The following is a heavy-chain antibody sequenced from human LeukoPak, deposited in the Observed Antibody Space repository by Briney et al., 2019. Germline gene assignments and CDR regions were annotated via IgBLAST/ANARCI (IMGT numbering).Heavy chain of an antibody. J-gene: IGHJ5*02. Sequence: PSETLSLTCTVSGGSISSYYWSWIRKPPGKGLEWIGYIYYSGSTNYNPSLKSRVTISVDTSKNQFSLKLSSVTAADTAVYYCARDSRWFGELFRNWFDPWGQGTLVSVSS. D-gene: IGHD3-10*01. CDR1: GGSISSYY. CDR2: IYYSGST. CDR3: ARDSRWFGELFRNWFDP. V-gene: IGHV4-59*01.